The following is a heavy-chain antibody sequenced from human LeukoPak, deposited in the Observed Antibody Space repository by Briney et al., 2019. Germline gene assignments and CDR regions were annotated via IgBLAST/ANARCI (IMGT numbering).Heavy chain of an antibody. V-gene: IGHV4-4*07. CDR2: IYTSGST. J-gene: IGHJ4*02. Sequence: SETLSLTCAVYGGSFSGYYWSWIRQPAGKGLEWIGRIYTSGSTNYNPSLKSRVTMSVDTSKNQFSLKLSSVTAADTAVYYCARDSDYWGQGTLVTVSS. CDR3: ARDSDY. CDR1: GGSFSGYY.